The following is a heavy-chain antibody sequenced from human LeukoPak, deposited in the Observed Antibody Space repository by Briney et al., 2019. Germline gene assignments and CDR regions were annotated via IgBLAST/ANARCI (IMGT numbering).Heavy chain of an antibody. Sequence: PSETLSLTCTVSGGSISSYYWSWIRQPPGKGVEWIGYIYYSGSTNYNPSLKSRVTISVDTSKNQFSLKLSSVTAADTAVYYCARSANYYGSGSYPDYWGQGTLVTVSS. J-gene: IGHJ4*02. CDR3: ARSANYYGSGSYPDY. D-gene: IGHD3-10*01. CDR1: GGSISSYY. V-gene: IGHV4-59*01. CDR2: IYYSGST.